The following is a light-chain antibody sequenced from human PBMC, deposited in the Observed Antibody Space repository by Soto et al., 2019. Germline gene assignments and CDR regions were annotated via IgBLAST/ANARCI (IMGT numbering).Light chain of an antibody. CDR2: SNN. V-gene: IGLV1-44*01. CDR1: SSNIGSNT. J-gene: IGLJ1*01. CDR3: AAWDDSLNGFYV. Sequence: QSVLTQPPSASGNPGQRVTISCSGSSSNIGSNTVNWYQQLPGTAPKLLIYSNNQRPSGVPDRFSGSKSGTSASLAISGLQSEDEADYYCAAWDDSLNGFYVFGTGTKVT.